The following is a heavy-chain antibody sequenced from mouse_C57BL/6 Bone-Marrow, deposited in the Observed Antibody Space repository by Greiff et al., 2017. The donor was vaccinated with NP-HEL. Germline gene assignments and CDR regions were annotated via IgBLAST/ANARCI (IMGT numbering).Heavy chain of an antibody. D-gene: IGHD2-5*01. CDR1: GYAFSSYW. V-gene: IGHV1-80*01. CDR2: IYPGDGDT. J-gene: IGHJ4*01. CDR3: TRHPDYSNYAYAMDY. Sequence: QVQLKQSGAELVKPGASVKISCKASGYAFSSYWMNWVKQRPGKGLEWIGQIYPGDGDTNYNGKFKGKATLTADKASSTAYMQLSSLTSEDSAVYFCTRHPDYSNYAYAMDYWGQGTSVTVSS.